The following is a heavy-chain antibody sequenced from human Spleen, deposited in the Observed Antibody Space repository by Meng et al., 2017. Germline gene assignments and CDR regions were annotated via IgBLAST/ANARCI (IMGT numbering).Heavy chain of an antibody. D-gene: IGHD4-17*01. J-gene: IGHJ4*02. V-gene: IGHV4-4*02. CDR2: IFHTGST. CDR1: GDSISSSNW. Sequence: QVQLRESGPGLVKPSETLSLTCAVSGDSISSSNWWGWVRQPPGKGLEWIGEIFHTGSTNYNPSLKSRVTISIDKSKNQFSLKLTSVTAADTAIYYCARDNYGDYGYWGQGTLVTVSS. CDR3: ARDNYGDYGY.